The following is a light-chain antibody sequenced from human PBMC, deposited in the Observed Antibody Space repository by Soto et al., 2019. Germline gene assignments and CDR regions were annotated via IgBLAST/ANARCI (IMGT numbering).Light chain of an antibody. CDR3: CSYAGSSLYV. CDR1: SSDVGSHNP. J-gene: IGLJ1*01. CDR2: EGS. Sequence: QSALTQPASVSGSPGQSITISCTGTSSDVGSHNPVSWYQQHPGKAPKLMIYEGSKRPSGVSNRFSGTKSGNTASLTISGLQAEDEADYYCCSYAGSSLYVFGTGTKLTVL. V-gene: IGLV2-23*01.